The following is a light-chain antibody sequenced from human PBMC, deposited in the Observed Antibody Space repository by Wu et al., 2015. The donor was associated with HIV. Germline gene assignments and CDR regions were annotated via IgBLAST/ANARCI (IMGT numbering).Light chain of an antibody. Sequence: EIVLTQSPGTLSLSPGDRATFYCRASETLSTNYLAWYQQRPGQPPRLLIYATSRRATGIPDRFSGSGSGTDFTLTISSLEPEDFAVYYCQQRSNWPHMYSFGQGTKLEIK. V-gene: IGKV3D-20*02. CDR3: QQRSNWPHMYS. CDR1: ETLSTNY. CDR2: ATS. J-gene: IGKJ2*03.